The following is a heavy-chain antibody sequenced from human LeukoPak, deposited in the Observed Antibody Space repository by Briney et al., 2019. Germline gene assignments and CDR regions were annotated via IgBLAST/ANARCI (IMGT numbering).Heavy chain of an antibody. V-gene: IGHV1-2*02. J-gene: IGHJ4*02. Sequence: ASVKVSCKASGYTFTGYYMHWVRQAPGQGLEWMGWINPNSGGTNYAQKFQERVTITRDMSTSTAYMELSSLRSEDTAVYYCAAGNGGIWGQGTLVTVSS. CDR1: GYTFTGYY. CDR3: AAGNGGI. D-gene: IGHD6-13*01. CDR2: INPNSGGT.